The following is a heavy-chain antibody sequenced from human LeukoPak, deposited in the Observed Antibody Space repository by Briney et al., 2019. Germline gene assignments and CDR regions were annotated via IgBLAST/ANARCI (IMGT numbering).Heavy chain of an antibody. D-gene: IGHD4-17*01. V-gene: IGHV4-59*01. CDR2: ISYSGNT. Sequence: SETLSLTCTVSGGSISSYHWNWIRQPPGKGLEWIGHISYSGNTKYNPSLKSRVTISVDTSKNQFSLKLTSVTAADTAVYYCARVGQDDYGDRPFDYWGQGTLVTVSS. J-gene: IGHJ4*02. CDR1: GGSISSYH. CDR3: ARVGQDDYGDRPFDY.